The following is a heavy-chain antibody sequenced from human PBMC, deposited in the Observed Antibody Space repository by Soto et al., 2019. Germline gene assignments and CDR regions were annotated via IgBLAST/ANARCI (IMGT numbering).Heavy chain of an antibody. J-gene: IGHJ6*02. D-gene: IGHD6-13*01. V-gene: IGHV5-51*01. Sequence: GESLKISCKGSGYSFTSYWIGWVRQMPGKGLEWMGIIYPGDSDTRYSPSFQGQVTISADKSISTAYLQWSSLKASDTAMYYCARGGFNSGVAAAGRGPHYYYYGMDVWGQGTTVTVSS. CDR1: GYSFTSYW. CDR2: IYPGDSDT. CDR3: ARGGFNSGVAAAGRGPHYYYYGMDV.